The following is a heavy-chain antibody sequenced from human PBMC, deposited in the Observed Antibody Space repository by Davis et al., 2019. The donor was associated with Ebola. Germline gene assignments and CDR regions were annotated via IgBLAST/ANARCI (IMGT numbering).Heavy chain of an antibody. J-gene: IGHJ4*02. D-gene: IGHD1-1*01. CDR2: IKQDGSAK. Sequence: GESLKISCVASGFTFTNSWMAWVRQAPGKGLEWVANIKQDGSAKYYVDSVKGRFTISRDNPKTSLYLQMNSLRADDTAVYYCATSTGGLWGQGTLVTVSS. CDR3: ATSTGGL. CDR1: GFTFTNSW. V-gene: IGHV3-7*03.